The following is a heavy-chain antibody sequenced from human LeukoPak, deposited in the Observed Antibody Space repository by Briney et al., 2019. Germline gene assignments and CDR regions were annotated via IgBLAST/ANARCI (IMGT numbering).Heavy chain of an antibody. CDR1: GGSISSGGYY. D-gene: IGHD3-22*01. Sequence: SETLSLTCTVSGGSISSGGYYWSWIRQHPGKGLEWIGYIYYSGSTYYNPSLKSRVTISVDTSKNQFSLKLSSVTAADTAVYCCARSPWDYYDSSGYYYWGQGTLVTVSS. CDR2: IYYSGST. V-gene: IGHV4-31*03. CDR3: ARSPWDYYDSSGYYY. J-gene: IGHJ4*02.